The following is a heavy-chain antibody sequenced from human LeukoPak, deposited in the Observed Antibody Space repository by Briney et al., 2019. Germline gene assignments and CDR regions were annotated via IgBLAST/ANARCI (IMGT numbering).Heavy chain of an antibody. V-gene: IGHV3-23*01. CDR1: GITFSNYG. CDR3: AKRGVVIRVILVGFHKEAYYFDS. D-gene: IGHD3-22*01. Sequence: GGSLRLSCAVSGITFSNYGMSWVRQAPGKGLEWLSCISGSGGMTNYADFVKGRFTISRDNPKNTLYLQMNSLRAEDTAVYFCAKRGVVIRVILVGFHKEAYYFDSWGQGVLVTVSS. J-gene: IGHJ4*02. CDR2: ISGSGGMT.